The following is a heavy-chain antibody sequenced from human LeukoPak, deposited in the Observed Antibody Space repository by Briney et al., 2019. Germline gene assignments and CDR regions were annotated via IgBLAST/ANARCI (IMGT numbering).Heavy chain of an antibody. V-gene: IGHV3-30*18. J-gene: IGHJ4*02. Sequence: PGGSLRLSCAASGFTFSSYGMHWVRQAPGKGLEWVAVISYDGSNKYYADSVKGRFTISRDNSKNTLYLQMSSLRAEDTAVYYCAKNYDILTGYYPFDYWGQGTLVTVSS. D-gene: IGHD3-9*01. CDR3: AKNYDILTGYYPFDY. CDR2: ISYDGSNK. CDR1: GFTFSSYG.